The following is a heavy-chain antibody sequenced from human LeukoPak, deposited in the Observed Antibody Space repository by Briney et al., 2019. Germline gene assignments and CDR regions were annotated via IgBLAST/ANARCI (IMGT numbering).Heavy chain of an antibody. J-gene: IGHJ4*02. CDR1: GFTFSSYE. V-gene: IGHV3-66*01. CDR3: ARVFGEGDCTNGVCYHFDY. CDR2: IYSGGSA. Sequence: GGSLRLSCAASGFTFSSYEMNWVRQAPGKGLVWVSVIYSGGSADYADSVKGRFTISRDNSKNTMYLQMNSLRAEDTAVYFCARVFGEGDCTNGVCYHFDYWGQGTLVTVSS. D-gene: IGHD2-8*01.